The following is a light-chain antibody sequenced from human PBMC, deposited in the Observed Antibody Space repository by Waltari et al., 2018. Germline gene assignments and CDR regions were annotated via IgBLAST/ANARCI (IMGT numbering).Light chain of an antibody. CDR1: SLRSYY. CDR2: DKN. Sequence: SSELTQDPAVSVAMGPTVRITCQGDSLRSYYASWYQKRPGQAPILVIYDKNNRPSGVPDRFSGSSSHNTGSLTITGAQAEDEASYYCHSRDASGVAGSFGGGTKLTVL. CDR3: HSRDASGVAGS. J-gene: IGLJ2*01. V-gene: IGLV3-19*01.